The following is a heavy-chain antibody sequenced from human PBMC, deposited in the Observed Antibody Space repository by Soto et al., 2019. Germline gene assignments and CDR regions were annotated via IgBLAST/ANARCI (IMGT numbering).Heavy chain of an antibody. J-gene: IGHJ4*02. D-gene: IGHD2-2*01. CDR1: GFTFSSYA. V-gene: IGHV3-23*01. CDR3: RGGGVPAAMREGQQFDY. Sequence: EVQLLESGGGLVQPGGSLRLSCAASGFTFSSYAMSWVRQAPGKGLEWVSAISGSGGSTYYADSVKGRFTISRDNSKNTLYLQMNSLRAEDTAVYYCRGGGVPAAMREGQQFDYWGQGTLVTVSS. CDR2: ISGSGGST.